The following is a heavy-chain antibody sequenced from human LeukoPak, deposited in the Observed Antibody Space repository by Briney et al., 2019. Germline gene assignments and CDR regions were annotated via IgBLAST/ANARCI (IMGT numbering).Heavy chain of an antibody. V-gene: IGHV3-23*01. CDR3: AKGSSGSTFGY. D-gene: IGHD3-22*01. CDR1: GFTFSSYA. CDR2: ISGSGGST. J-gene: IGHJ4*02. Sequence: KTGGSLRLSCAASGFTFSSYAMSWVRQAPGKGLEWDSAISGSGGSTYYADSVKGRFTISRDNSKNTLYLQMNSLRAEDTAVYYCAKGSSGSTFGYWGQGTLVTVSS.